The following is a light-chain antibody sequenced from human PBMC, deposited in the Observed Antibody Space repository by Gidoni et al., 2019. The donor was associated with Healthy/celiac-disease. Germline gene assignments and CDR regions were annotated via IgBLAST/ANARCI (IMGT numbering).Light chain of an antibody. V-gene: IGKV3-11*01. Sequence: ETVLTQSPATLSLSPGERATLSCRASPSVSSYLAWYQQKPGQAPRLLIYDASNRATGIPARFSGSGSGTDFTLTISSLEPEDFAVYYCQQRSNWPTTFGQGTKVEIK. J-gene: IGKJ1*01. CDR3: QQRSNWPTT. CDR1: PSVSSY. CDR2: DAS.